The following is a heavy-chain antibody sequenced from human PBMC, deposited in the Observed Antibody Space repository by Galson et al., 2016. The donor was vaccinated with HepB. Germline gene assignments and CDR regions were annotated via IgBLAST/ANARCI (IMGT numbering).Heavy chain of an antibody. CDR2: ISSSGSYT. CDR1: GFTFSSYA. Sequence: SLRLSCAASGFTFSSYAMHWVRQAPGKGLEWVSYISSSGSYTNYADSVKGRFTISRDNARKSLYLQTNSLRPDDTAVYYCAREDSSWYGYYGMDVWGQGTTVTVSS. V-gene: IGHV3-48*03. D-gene: IGHD6-13*01. CDR3: AREDSSWYGYYGMDV. J-gene: IGHJ6*02.